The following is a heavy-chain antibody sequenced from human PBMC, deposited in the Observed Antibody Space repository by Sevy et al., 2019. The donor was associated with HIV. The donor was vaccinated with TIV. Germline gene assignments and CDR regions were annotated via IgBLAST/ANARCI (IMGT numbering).Heavy chain of an antibody. CDR1: GLTFSRHW. J-gene: IGHJ4*02. CDR2: IKEDGSQG. Sequence: GGSLRLSCAASGLTFSRHWMTWVRQAPGKGLEWVANIKEDGSQGYYVDSVKGRFTISRDNAKNSLYLQMESLRVEDTAVYYCAKDIRDFGGNWGQGTLVTVSS. CDR3: AKDIRDFGGN. D-gene: IGHD4-17*01. V-gene: IGHV3-7*01.